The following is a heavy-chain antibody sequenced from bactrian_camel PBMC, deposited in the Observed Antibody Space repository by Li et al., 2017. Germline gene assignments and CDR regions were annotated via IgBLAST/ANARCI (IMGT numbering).Heavy chain of an antibody. V-gene: IGHV3S53*01. CDR1: QYVYRSYH. Sequence: HVQLVESGGGSVQAGGSLRLSCTTSQYVYRSYHMGWFRQAPGKERELVSTISGSGSGSYADSVKGRFTISRDNAKSTVYLQMNSLRFEDTALYYCATDEWGSKYWGQGTQVTVS. J-gene: IGHJ4*01. CDR3: ATDEWGSKY. CDR2: ISGSGSG. D-gene: IGHD5*01.